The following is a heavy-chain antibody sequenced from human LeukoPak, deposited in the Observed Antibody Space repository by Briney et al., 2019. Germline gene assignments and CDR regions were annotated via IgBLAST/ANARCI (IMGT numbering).Heavy chain of an antibody. CDR2: IYYSGST. CDR1: GGSISSYY. D-gene: IGHD3-9*01. CDR3: ARVLYYDILTGPLYYFDY. Sequence: KPSETLSLTCTVSGGSISSYYWSWIRQPPGKGLEWIGYIYYSGSTNYNPSLKSRVTISVDTSKNQFSLKLSSVTAADTAVYYCARVLYYDILTGPLYYFDYWGQGTLVTVSS. J-gene: IGHJ4*02. V-gene: IGHV4-59*01.